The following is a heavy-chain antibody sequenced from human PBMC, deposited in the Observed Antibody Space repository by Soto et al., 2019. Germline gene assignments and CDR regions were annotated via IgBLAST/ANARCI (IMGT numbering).Heavy chain of an antibody. D-gene: IGHD6-13*01. CDR3: AKGSSSWYSGWFDP. J-gene: IGHJ5*02. CDR1: GFTFSSYA. CDR2: ISGSGGST. Sequence: HGGSMKISSAASGFTFSSYAMSWVRKAPGKGLEWVSAISGSGGSTYYADSVKGRFTISRDNSKNTLYLQMNSLRAEDTAVYYCAKGSSSWYSGWFDPWGQGTLVTVSS. V-gene: IGHV3-23*01.